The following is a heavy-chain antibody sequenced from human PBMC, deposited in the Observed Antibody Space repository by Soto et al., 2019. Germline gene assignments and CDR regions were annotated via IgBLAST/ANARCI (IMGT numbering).Heavy chain of an antibody. Sequence: XGSLRLSCSAAGFTFSSYGMHWVRQATGKGLEWVAVISDDGSNKYYADSVKGRFTISRDNSKNTLYLQMSSLRAEDTAVYYCRSNVVVTASTEDDYWGQGTLVTVSS. J-gene: IGHJ4*02. CDR1: GFTFSSYG. CDR2: ISDDGSNK. CDR3: RSNVVVTASTEDDY. D-gene: IGHD2-21*02. V-gene: IGHV3-30*03.